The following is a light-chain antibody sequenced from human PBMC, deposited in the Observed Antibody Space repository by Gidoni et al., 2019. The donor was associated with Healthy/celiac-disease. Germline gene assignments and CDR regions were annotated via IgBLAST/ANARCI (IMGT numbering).Light chain of an antibody. Sequence: IVLTQSPGTLSLSPGERATLSCRASQSGSSSYLAWYQQKPGQAPRLLIYGASIRATGIPDRFSGSGSGTDFTLTISRLEPEDFAVYYCQQYGSSPPAFXXXTKLEIK. CDR1: QSGSSSY. J-gene: IGKJ2*01. CDR2: GAS. CDR3: QQYGSSPPA. V-gene: IGKV3-20*01.